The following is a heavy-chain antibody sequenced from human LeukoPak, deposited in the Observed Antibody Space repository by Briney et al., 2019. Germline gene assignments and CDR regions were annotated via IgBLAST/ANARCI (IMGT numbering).Heavy chain of an antibody. CDR1: GYTFTSYY. J-gene: IGHJ4*02. Sequence: ASVKVSCKASGYTFTSYYMNWVRQAPGQGLEWMGWINPKSGGTNYAQKFQGRVTMTRDTSISTAYMELSRLRSDDTAVYYCARAVQIYYFDYWGQGTLVTVSS. V-gene: IGHV1-2*02. CDR2: INPKSGGT. D-gene: IGHD2-15*01. CDR3: ARAVQIYYFDY.